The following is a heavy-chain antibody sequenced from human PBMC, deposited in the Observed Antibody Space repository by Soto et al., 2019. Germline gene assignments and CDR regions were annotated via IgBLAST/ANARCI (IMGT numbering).Heavy chain of an antibody. CDR1: GGSISSSNW. CDR2: IYHSGST. V-gene: IGHV4-4*02. CDR3: ARDRKWIQLDYYYGMDV. J-gene: IGHJ6*02. Sequence: QVQLQESGPGLVKPSGTLSLTCAVSGGSISSSNWWSWVRQPPGKGLEWIGEIYHSGSTNYNPSLNSRVTISVDKSKNQFSLKLSSVTAADTAVYYCARDRKWIQLDYYYGMDVWGQGTTVTVSS. D-gene: IGHD1-1*01.